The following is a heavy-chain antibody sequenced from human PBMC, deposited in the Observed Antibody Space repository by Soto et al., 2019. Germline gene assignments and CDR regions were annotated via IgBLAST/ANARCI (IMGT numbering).Heavy chain of an antibody. CDR1: GYTFTSYY. CDR2: INPSSGGT. V-gene: IGHV1-46*01. J-gene: IGHJ3*02. CDR3: ARGLAVAGNDAFDI. D-gene: IGHD6-19*01. Sequence: QVQLVRSGAEVKKPGASVKVSCKASGYTFTSYYMHWVRQAPGQGLEWMGIINPSSGGTSYAQKCQGRFTMXXXTXXSTVYMELSSLRSEDTAVYYCARGLAVAGNDAFDIWGQGTMVTVSS.